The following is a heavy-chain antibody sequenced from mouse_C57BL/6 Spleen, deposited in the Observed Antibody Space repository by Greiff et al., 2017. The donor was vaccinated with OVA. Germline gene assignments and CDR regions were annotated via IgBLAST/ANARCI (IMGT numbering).Heavy chain of an antibody. CDR1: GYTFTSYW. D-gene: IGHD1-1*01. Sequence: QVQLQQPGAELVKPGASVKLSCKASGYTFTSYWMHWVKQRPGQGLEWIGMIHPNSGSTNYNEKFKSKATLTVDKSSSPAYMQLSSLTSEDSAVYYCARGRNYGSVYAMDYWGQGTSVTVSS. CDR2: IHPNSGST. J-gene: IGHJ4*01. V-gene: IGHV1-64*01. CDR3: ARGRNYGSVYAMDY.